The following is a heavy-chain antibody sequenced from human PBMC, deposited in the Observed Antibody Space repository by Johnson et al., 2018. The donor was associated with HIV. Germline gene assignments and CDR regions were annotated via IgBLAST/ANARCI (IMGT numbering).Heavy chain of an antibody. V-gene: IGHV3-74*02. Sequence: VQLVESGGGLVQPGGSLRLSCAASGFTFSTYWMHWVRQAPGKGLVWVSRINGDGSSKNYAYSVKGRFTISRDNSKNTLYLQMNSLRAEDTAVYYCARQTLRAFDIWGQGTMVTVSS. CDR3: ARQTLRAFDI. CDR1: GFTFSTYW. J-gene: IGHJ3*02. CDR2: INGDGSSK.